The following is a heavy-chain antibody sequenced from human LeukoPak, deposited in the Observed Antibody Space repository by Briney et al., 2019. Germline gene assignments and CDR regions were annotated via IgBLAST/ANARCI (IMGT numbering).Heavy chain of an antibody. Sequence: SETLSLTCGVYGGSFSGYYWSWIRQSPGKGLEWIGEIIDNGSTDYNPSLKSRVTISIDTSKNQFSLKLTSVTAADTAVYYCARESRNNAYYCRIWDHWGQGTLVTVSS. CDR1: GGSFSGYY. CDR2: IIDNGST. J-gene: IGHJ4*02. CDR3: ARESRNNAYYCRIWDH. V-gene: IGHV4-34*12. D-gene: IGHD3-16*01.